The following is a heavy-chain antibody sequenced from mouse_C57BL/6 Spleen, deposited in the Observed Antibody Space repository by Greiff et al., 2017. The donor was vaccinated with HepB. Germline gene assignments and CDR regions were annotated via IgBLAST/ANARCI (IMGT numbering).Heavy chain of an antibody. J-gene: IGHJ3*01. D-gene: IGHD1-1*01. CDR2: INYDGSST. CDR3: ARVDYYGSSGFAY. V-gene: IGHV5-16*01. CDR1: GFTFSDYY. Sequence: EVHLVESEGGLVQPGSSMKLSCTASGFTFSDYYMAWVRQVPEKGLEWVANINYDGSSTYYLDSLKSRFIISRDNAKNILYLQMSSLKSEDTATYYCARVDYYGSSGFAYWGQGTLVTVSA.